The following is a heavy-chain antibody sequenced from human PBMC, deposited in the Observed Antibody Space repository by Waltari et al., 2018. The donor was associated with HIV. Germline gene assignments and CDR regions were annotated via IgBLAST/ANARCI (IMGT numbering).Heavy chain of an antibody. CDR1: GFSFRSYA. J-gene: IGHJ4*02. V-gene: IGHV3-23*01. CDR2: IVGSGGSR. Sequence: VHLLESGGGLVQSGGSLRLSCAASGFSFRSYALSWVRQAPGKGLVGGSAIVGSGGSRYYAESGRGRFTISRDNAKNTLFLQMDSLRAEDTAVYYCAKVYYYDSSTYFLKVPPDDYWGQGTLVTVSS. D-gene: IGHD3-22*01. CDR3: AKVYYYDSSTYFLKVPPDDY.